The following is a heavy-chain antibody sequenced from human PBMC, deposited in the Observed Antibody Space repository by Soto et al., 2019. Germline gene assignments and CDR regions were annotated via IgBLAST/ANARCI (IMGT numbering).Heavy chain of an antibody. CDR3: AHRRGLSSGSYYNGPWFDP. D-gene: IGHD3-10*02. J-gene: IGHJ5*02. V-gene: IGHV2-5*02. CDR2: IYWDDDK. Sequence: ESGPTLVNPTQTLTLTCTFSGFSLSTSGVGVGWIRRPPGKALEWLALIYWDDDKRYSPSLKSRLTITKDTSKNQVVLTMTNMDPVDTATYYCAHRRGLSSGSYYNGPWFDPWGQGTLVTVSS. CDR1: GFSLSTSGVG.